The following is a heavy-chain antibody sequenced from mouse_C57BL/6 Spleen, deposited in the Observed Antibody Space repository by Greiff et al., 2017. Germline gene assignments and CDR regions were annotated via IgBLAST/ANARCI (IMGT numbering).Heavy chain of an antibody. Sequence: QVHVKQPGAELVKPGASVKMSCKASGYTFTSYWITWVKQRPGQGLEWIGDIYPGSGSTNYNEKFKSKATLTVDTSSSTAYMQLSSLTSEDSAVYYCARYYYDYDEDWYFDVWGTGTTVTVSS. V-gene: IGHV1-55*01. CDR2: IYPGSGST. CDR3: ARYYYDYDEDWYFDV. D-gene: IGHD2-4*01. CDR1: GYTFTSYW. J-gene: IGHJ1*03.